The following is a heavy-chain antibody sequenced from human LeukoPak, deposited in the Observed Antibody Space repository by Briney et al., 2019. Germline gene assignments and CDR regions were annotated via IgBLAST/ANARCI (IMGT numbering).Heavy chain of an antibody. CDR2: ISAYNGNT. CDR3: ARVGAHDYGDYGAYYYYMDV. J-gene: IGHJ6*03. V-gene: IGHV1-18*01. D-gene: IGHD4-17*01. CDR1: GYTFTSYG. Sequence: ASVKVSCKASGYTFTSYGISWVRQAPGQGLEWMGWISAYNGNTNYAQKLQGRVTMTTDTSTSTAYMEPRSLRSDDTAVYYCARVGAHDYGDYGAYYYYMDVWGKGTTVTVSS.